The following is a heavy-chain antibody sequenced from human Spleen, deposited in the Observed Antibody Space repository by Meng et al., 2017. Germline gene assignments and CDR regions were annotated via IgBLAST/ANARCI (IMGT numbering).Heavy chain of an antibody. V-gene: IGHV3-7*01. Sequence: GGSLRLSCAASGFTFSSFWMAWVRQAPGKGLEWVANIKQDGSDKNYVDSVKGRFTISRDNAKNSLYLQMDSLRAEDTALYYCAKDWQGELDSWGQGTLVTVSS. J-gene: IGHJ4*02. D-gene: IGHD2-21*01. CDR2: IKQDGSDK. CDR3: AKDWQGELDS. CDR1: GFTFSSFW.